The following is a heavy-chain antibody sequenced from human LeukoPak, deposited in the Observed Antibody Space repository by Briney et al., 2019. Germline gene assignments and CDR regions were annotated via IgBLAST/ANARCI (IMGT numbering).Heavy chain of an antibody. CDR3: ARGVMGYQLPNFDY. CDR2: INPNSGGT. CDR1: GYIFTDYY. J-gene: IGHJ4*02. D-gene: IGHD2-2*01. V-gene: IGHV1-2*02. Sequence: ASVKVSCKASGYIFTDYYMHWVRQAPGQGLEWMGWINPNSGGTNYAQKFQGRVTMTRDTSISTAYMELSRLRSDDTAVYYCARGVMGYQLPNFDYWGQGTLVTVSS.